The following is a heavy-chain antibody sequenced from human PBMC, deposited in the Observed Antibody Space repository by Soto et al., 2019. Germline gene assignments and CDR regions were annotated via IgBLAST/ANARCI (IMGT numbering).Heavy chain of an antibody. CDR2: INHSGST. CDR1: GGSFSGYY. CDR3: ARSVQQLVLFTNLYNWFDP. Sequence: SETLSLTCAVYGGSFSGYYWSWIRQPPGKGLEWIGEINHSGSTNYNPSLKSRVTISVDTSKNQFSLKLSSVTAADTAVYYCARSVQQLVLFTNLYNWFDPWGQGTLVTVSS. D-gene: IGHD6-6*01. J-gene: IGHJ5*02. V-gene: IGHV4-34*01.